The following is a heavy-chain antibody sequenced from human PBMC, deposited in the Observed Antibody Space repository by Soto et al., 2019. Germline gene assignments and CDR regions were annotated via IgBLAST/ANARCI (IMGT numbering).Heavy chain of an antibody. D-gene: IGHD5-12*01. J-gene: IGHJ5*02. CDR3: AREPIGYDYGWFDP. CDR1: GYTFTSFG. Sequence: QIQLVQSGAEVKRPGASVKLSCRTSGYTFTSFGISWVRQAPGQGLEWMGWISAYNGNTNSAQKLQGRVTMTTDTSTSTAYMELRSLRSDDTAVYYCAREPIGYDYGWFDPWGQGTLVTVSS. CDR2: ISAYNGNT. V-gene: IGHV1-18*01.